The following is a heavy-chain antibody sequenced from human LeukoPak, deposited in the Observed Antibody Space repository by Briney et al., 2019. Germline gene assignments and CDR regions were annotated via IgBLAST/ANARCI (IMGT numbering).Heavy chain of an antibody. CDR3: ARVEVAAAFDY. J-gene: IGHJ4*02. CDR2: INSDGSST. Sequence: GGSLRLSCAASGFTFSSYAMSWVRQAPGKGLVWVSRINSDGSSTSYADSVKGRFTISRDNAKNTLYLQMNSLRAEDTAVYYCARVEVAAAFDYWGQGTLVTVSS. D-gene: IGHD6-13*01. CDR1: GFTFSSYA. V-gene: IGHV3-74*01.